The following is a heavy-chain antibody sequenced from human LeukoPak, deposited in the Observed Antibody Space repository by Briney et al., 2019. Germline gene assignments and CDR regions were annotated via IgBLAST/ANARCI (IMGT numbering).Heavy chain of an antibody. CDR3: ARFRDFGDYYMDV. Sequence: PSETLSLTCTVSGGSISSYYWSWIRQPPGKGLEWIGYIYYSGSTNYNPSLKSRVTISLDTSKNQFSLKLSSVTAADTAVYYCARFRDFGDYYMDVWGKGTTVTISS. D-gene: IGHD3-10*01. J-gene: IGHJ6*03. CDR2: IYYSGST. CDR1: GGSISSYY. V-gene: IGHV4-59*01.